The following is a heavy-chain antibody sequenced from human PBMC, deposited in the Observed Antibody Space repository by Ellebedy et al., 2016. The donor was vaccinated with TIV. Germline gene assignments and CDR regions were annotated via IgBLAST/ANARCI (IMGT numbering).Heavy chain of an antibody. J-gene: IGHJ3*02. Sequence: SQTLSLTCAISGDNVSNNNAAWNWIRQSPSRGLEWLGRTYYRSKWYNDYAVSVKSRITINPDTSKNQFSLQLNSVTPEDTAVYYCARGQWLVRQAFDIWGQGTMVTVSS. CDR3: ARGQWLVRQAFDI. V-gene: IGHV6-1*01. D-gene: IGHD6-19*01. CDR2: TYYRSKWYN. CDR1: GDNVSNNNAA.